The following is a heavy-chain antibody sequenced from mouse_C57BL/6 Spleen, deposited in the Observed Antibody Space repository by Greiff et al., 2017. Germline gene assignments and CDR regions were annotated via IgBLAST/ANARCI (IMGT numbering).Heavy chain of an antibody. D-gene: IGHD1-1*01. V-gene: IGHV1-55*01. CDR2: IYPGSGST. CDR1: GYTFTSYW. Sequence: QVQLQQSGAELVKPGASVKMSCKASGYTFTSYWITWVKQRPGQGLEWIGDIYPGSGSTNYNEKFKSKATLTVDTSSSTAYMQLSSLTSEDSAVYYCARERGDYYGSSAWFAYWGQGTLVTVSA. CDR3: ARERGDYYGSSAWFAY. J-gene: IGHJ3*01.